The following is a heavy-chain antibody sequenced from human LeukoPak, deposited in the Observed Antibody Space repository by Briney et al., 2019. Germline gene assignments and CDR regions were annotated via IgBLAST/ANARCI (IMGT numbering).Heavy chain of an antibody. Sequence: GGSLRLSCAASGFTFNSYTMNWVRQAPGKGLVWVSRINSDGSSTSYADSVKGRFTISRDNAKNTLYLQMNSLRAEDTAVYYCARDLGPPTTGDKRFDYWGQGTLVTVSS. CDR1: GFTFNSYT. CDR2: INSDGSST. D-gene: IGHD7-27*01. V-gene: IGHV3-74*01. J-gene: IGHJ4*02. CDR3: ARDLGPPTTGDKRFDY.